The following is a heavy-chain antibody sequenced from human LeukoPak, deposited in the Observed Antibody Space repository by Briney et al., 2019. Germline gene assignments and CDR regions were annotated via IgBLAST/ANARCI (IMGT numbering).Heavy chain of an antibody. D-gene: IGHD3-10*01. Sequence: SGTLSLTCAVSGGSISSSDWWSWVRQPPGKGLEWIGESYHDGSTNYNPSLKNRVTISVDKSKNHFSLKLSSVTAADTAVYYCARHQTYYYGSGSPGIDPWGQGTLVTVSS. V-gene: IGHV4-4*02. CDR2: SYHDGST. CDR3: ARHQTYYYGSGSPGIDP. CDR1: GGSISSSDW. J-gene: IGHJ5*02.